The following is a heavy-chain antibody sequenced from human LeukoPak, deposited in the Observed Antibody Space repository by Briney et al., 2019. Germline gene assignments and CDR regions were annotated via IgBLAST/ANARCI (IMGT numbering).Heavy chain of an antibody. D-gene: IGHD1-1*01. Sequence: QPGGSLRLSCAASGFTFRTYWMSWVRQAPGKGLEWVANIKQLGSEKYYEDSVKGRFTISRDDAKNSLYLQMNSLRVEDTAVYYCTRQRGWDYFDNWGQGTLVIVSS. V-gene: IGHV3-7*01. CDR2: IKQLGSEK. J-gene: IGHJ4*02. CDR3: TRQRGWDYFDN. CDR1: GFTFRTYW.